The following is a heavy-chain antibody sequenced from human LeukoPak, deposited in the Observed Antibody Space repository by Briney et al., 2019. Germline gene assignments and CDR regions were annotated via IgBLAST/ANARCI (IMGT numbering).Heavy chain of an antibody. Sequence: SETLSLTCTVSGGSIISDYWSWIRQPPGKGLEGIGYFYYSGSTNYNPSLKSRVTISVDTSKNQLSLKLSSVTAADTAVYYCARWYSGRYGDFDNWGQGTLVTVSS. CDR2: FYYSGST. CDR3: ARWYSGRYGDFDN. D-gene: IGHD1-26*01. J-gene: IGHJ4*02. V-gene: IGHV4-59*08. CDR1: GGSIISDY.